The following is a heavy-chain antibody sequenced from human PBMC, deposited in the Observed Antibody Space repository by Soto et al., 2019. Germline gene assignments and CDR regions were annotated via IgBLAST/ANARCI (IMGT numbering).Heavy chain of an antibody. CDR2: IYWDDDK. CDR1: GFSLSTGGVG. CDR3: AHRNVEVVGSSTTTFEY. Sequence: QITLKESGPTLVKPTQTLTLTCTFSGFSLSTGGVGVGWIRQPPGKALEWLALIYWDDDKRYRTSLQNRLTITADTSYNHVVLSMSHMGPDDTATYYCAHRNVEVVGSSTTTFEYWGQGALVTV. V-gene: IGHV2-5*02. J-gene: IGHJ4*02. D-gene: IGHD2-15*01.